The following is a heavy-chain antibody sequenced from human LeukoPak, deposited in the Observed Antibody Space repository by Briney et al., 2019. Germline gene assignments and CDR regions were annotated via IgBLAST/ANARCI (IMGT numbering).Heavy chain of an antibody. Sequence: SETLSLTCTVSGGSISSYYWSWIRQPPGKGLEWIGYIYYSGSTNYKPSLKSRVTISVETSKNQFSLKLSSVTAADTAVYYCARQITAAAGEDYWGQGTLVTVSS. CDR2: IYYSGST. V-gene: IGHV4-59*08. CDR3: ARQITAAAGEDY. D-gene: IGHD6-13*01. CDR1: GGSISSYY. J-gene: IGHJ4*02.